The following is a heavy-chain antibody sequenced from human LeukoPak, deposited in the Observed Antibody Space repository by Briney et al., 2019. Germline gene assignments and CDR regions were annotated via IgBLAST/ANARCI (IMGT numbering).Heavy chain of an antibody. CDR3: AKDSSFYYYYYMDV. J-gene: IGHJ6*03. CDR1: GFTFSSYA. Sequence: PGGSLRLSCAASGFTFSSYALSWVRQAPGKELEWVSTISGSGGSAYYADSVKGRFTISRDNSKNTLYLQMNSLRAEDTAVHYCAKDSSFYYYYYMDVWGKGTTVTVSS. CDR2: ISGSGGSA. D-gene: IGHD1-1*01. V-gene: IGHV3-23*01.